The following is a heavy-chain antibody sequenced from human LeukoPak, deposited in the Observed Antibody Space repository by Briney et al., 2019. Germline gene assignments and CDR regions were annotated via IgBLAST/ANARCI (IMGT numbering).Heavy chain of an antibody. Sequence: SETLSLTCTVSGGSISSSSYSWGWIRQPPGKGLEWIGSIYYSGSTYYNPSLKSRVTISVDTSKNQFSLKLSSVTAADTAVYYCASSNLYYDFWSGYFDYWGQGTLVTVSS. J-gene: IGHJ4*02. CDR2: IYYSGST. D-gene: IGHD3-3*01. CDR1: GGSISSSSYS. V-gene: IGHV4-39*01. CDR3: ASSNLYYDFWSGYFDY.